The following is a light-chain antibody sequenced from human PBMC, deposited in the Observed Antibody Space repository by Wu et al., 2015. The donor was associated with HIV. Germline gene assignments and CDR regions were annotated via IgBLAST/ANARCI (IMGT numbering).Light chain of an antibody. CDR2: GAS. CDR3: QQYDNWPPIT. Sequence: EIVMTQSPDTLSLSPGDRASLSCRASQTVKSNLAWYQQKPGRPPRLLIYGASTRATGVAVRFSGRGSGTEFTLTISNLQSEDFAVYYCQQYDNWPPITFGPGTRLEIK. J-gene: IGKJ5*01. V-gene: IGKV3-15*01. CDR1: QTVKSN.